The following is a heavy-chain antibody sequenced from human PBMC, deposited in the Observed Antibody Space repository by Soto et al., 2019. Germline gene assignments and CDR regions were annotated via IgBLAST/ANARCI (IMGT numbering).Heavy chain of an antibody. Sequence: SETLSLTCTVSGGSISSYYWSWIRQPPGKGLEWIGYIYYSGSTNYNPSLKSRVTISVDTSRNQFSLKLTSMTAADTAVYYCXXXXXXXXXXXXXXXWGQGILVTVAS. CDR2: IYYSGST. J-gene: IGHJ4*02. V-gene: IGHV4-59*08. CDR1: GGSISSYY. CDR3: XXXXXXXXXXXXXXX.